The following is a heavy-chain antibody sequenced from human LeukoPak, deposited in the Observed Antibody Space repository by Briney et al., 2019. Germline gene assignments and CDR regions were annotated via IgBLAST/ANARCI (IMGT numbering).Heavy chain of an antibody. J-gene: IGHJ4*02. V-gene: IGHV4-59*01. CDR1: GGSISSYY. CDR3: ARGRQREPYYFDY. Sequence: SETLSLTCTVSGGSISSYYWSWIRQPPGKGLEWIGYIYYSGSTNYNPSLKSRVTISVDTSKNQFSLKLSSVTAADTAVYYCARGRQREPYYFDYWGQGTLVTVSS. CDR2: IYYSGST. D-gene: IGHD6-25*01.